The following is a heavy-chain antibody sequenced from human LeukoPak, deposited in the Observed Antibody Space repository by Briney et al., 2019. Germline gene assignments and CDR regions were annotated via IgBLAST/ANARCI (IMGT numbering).Heavy chain of an antibody. CDR3: ARDRAGSS. J-gene: IGHJ5*02. Sequence: GGSLRLTCAASGFTVSSNYMSWVRQAPGKGLEWVSVIYSGGSAYYADSVKGRFTISRDNSKNTLYLQMNSLRAEDTAVYYCARDRAGSSWGQGTLVTVSS. D-gene: IGHD5-24*01. V-gene: IGHV3-66*01. CDR2: IYSGGSA. CDR1: GFTVSSNY.